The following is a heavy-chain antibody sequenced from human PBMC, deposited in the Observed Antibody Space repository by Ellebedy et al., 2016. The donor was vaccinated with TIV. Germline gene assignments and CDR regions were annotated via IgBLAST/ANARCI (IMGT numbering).Heavy chain of an antibody. CDR1: GFTFSSYS. J-gene: IGHJ4*02. V-gene: IGHV3-21*01. CDR3: ARGHRSDSSGWYGDFDY. CDR2: ISSSSSYI. Sequence: GESLKISXAASGFTFSSYSMNWVRQAPGKGLEWVSSISSSSSYIYYADSVKGRFTISRDNAKNSLYLQMNSLRAGDTAVYYCARGHRSDSSGWYGDFDYWGQGTLVTVSS. D-gene: IGHD6-19*01.